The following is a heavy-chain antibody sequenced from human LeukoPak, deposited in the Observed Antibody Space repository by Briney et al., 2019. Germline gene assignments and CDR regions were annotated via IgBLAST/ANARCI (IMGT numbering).Heavy chain of an antibody. J-gene: IGHJ4*02. CDR2: INPNSGGT. D-gene: IGHD5-18*01. V-gene: IGHV1-2*02. CDR1: GYTFTGYY. CDR3: ASGSGYSYGAWWY. Sequence: ASVKVSCKASGYTFTGYYMHWVRQDPGQGLEWMGWINPNSGGTNYAQKFQGRVTMTRDTSISTAYMELSRLRSDDTAVYYCASGSGYSYGAWWYWGQGTLVTVSS.